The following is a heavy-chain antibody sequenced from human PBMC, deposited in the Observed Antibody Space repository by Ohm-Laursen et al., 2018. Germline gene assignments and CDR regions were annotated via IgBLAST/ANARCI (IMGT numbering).Heavy chain of an antibody. Sequence: SLRLSCAASGFTFSTYWMFWVRQAPGKGLEWVASVNEDASEKYYVDSVKGRFTISRDNAKNSLYLQMNSLRAEDTAVYHCARDPVRGLTDYWGQGTLVTVSS. D-gene: IGHD3-16*01. CDR3: ARDPVRGLTDY. J-gene: IGHJ4*02. CDR2: VNEDASEK. CDR1: GFTFSTYW. V-gene: IGHV3-7*01.